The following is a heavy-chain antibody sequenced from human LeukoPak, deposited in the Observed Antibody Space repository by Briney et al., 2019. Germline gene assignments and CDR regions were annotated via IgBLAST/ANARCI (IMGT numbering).Heavy chain of an antibody. J-gene: IGHJ4*02. CDR2: ISYDGSNK. Sequence: GGALRLSCAASGFTFSTYAMHWVRQAPGKGREWVAVISYDGSNKYYADSVKGRVTISRDNSKNTLYLQMNSLRAEDTAVYYCARDDFWSGYGYWGQGTLVTVSS. CDR3: ARDDFWSGYGY. CDR1: GFTFSTYA. V-gene: IGHV3-30*04. D-gene: IGHD3-3*01.